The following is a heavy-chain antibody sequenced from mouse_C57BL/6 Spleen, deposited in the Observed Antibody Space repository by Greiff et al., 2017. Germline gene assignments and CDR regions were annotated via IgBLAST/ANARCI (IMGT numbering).Heavy chain of an antibody. J-gene: IGHJ4*01. CDR2: IWRGGST. CDR3: AKNRDGRNAMDY. V-gene: IGHV2-5*01. D-gene: IGHD1-1*01. Sequence: QVQLQQSGPGLVQPSQSLSITCTVSGFSLTSYGVHWVRQSPGKGLEWLGVIWRGGSTDYNAAFMSRLSITKDNSKSQVFFKMNSLQADVTAIYYCAKNRDGRNAMDYWGQGTSVTVSS. CDR1: GFSLTSYG.